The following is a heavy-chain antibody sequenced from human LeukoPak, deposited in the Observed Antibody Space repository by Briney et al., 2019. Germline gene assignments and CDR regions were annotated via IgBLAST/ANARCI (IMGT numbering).Heavy chain of an antibody. CDR2: INHSGST. D-gene: IGHD3-3*01. Sequence: PSETLSLTCAVYGGSFSGYYWSWIRQPPGKGLEWIGEINHSGSTNYNPSLKSRVTISVDTSKNQFSLKLSSVTAADTAVYYCARSYDFWSGYYTPDDYWGQGTLVTVSS. J-gene: IGHJ4*02. CDR3: ARSYDFWSGYYTPDDY. CDR1: GGSFSGYY. V-gene: IGHV4-34*01.